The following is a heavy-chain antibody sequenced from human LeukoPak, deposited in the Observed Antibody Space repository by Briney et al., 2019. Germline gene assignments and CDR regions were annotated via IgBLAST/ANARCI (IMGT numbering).Heavy chain of an antibody. CDR2: ISGSGGST. CDR3: AKTRGYGSGTHYGMDV. J-gene: IGHJ6*02. CDR1: GFTFSSYA. V-gene: IGHV3-23*01. D-gene: IGHD3-10*01. Sequence: GESLRLSCAASGFTFSSYAMSWVRQAPGKGLEWVSAISGSGGSTYYADSVKGRFTISRDNSKNTLYLQMNSLRAEDTAVYYCAKTRGYGSGTHYGMDVWGQGTTVTVSS.